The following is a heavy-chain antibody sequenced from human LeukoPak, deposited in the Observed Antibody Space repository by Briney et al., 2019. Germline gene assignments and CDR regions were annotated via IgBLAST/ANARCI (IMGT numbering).Heavy chain of an antibody. CDR3: ARNVDMREFDY. V-gene: IGHV4-30-4*01. J-gene: IGHJ4*02. D-gene: IGHD5-12*01. Sequence: PSETLSLTCTVSGGSISSGDYYWSWIRQPPGKGLEWIGYIYYSGSTYYNPSLKSRVTISVDTSKNQFSLKLSSVTAADTAVYYCARNVDMREFDYWGQGTLVTVSS. CDR2: IYYSGST. CDR1: GGSISSGDYY.